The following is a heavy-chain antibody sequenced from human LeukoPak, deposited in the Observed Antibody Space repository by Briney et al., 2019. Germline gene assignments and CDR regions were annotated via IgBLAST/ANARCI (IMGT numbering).Heavy chain of an antibody. CDR1: GFTFSSYT. Sequence: PGGSLRLSCAASGFTFSSYTMNWVRQAPGKGLEWVSLISSSSSYIYYADSVKGRFTISRDNSKNTLYLQMNSLRAEDTAVYYCARDHGGNDPAFDIWGQGTMVTVSS. V-gene: IGHV3-21*01. CDR2: ISSSSSYI. J-gene: IGHJ3*02. D-gene: IGHD1-1*01. CDR3: ARDHGGNDPAFDI.